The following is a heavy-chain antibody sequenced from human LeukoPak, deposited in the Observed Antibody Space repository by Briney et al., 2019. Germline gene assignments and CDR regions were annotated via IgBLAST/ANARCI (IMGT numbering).Heavy chain of an antibody. CDR1: GFTFSSYG. D-gene: IGHD6-13*01. Sequence: GRSLRLSCAASGFTFSSYGMHWVRQAPGKGLEWVAVIWYDGSNKYYADSVKGRFTISRDNSKNTLYLQMNSLRAEDTAVYYCARAPIRTIAAAGLDYWGQGTLVTVSS. CDR3: ARAPIRTIAAAGLDY. CDR2: IWYDGSNK. V-gene: IGHV3-33*01. J-gene: IGHJ4*02.